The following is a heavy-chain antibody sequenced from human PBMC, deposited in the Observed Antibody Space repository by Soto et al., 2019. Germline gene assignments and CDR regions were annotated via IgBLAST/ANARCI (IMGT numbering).Heavy chain of an antibody. D-gene: IGHD5-12*01. CDR1: GESFIGYY. Sequence: SETLSLTCAVYGESFIGYYWTWIRQPPGKGLEWIGEINHRGSTNYSPSLKSRVTISIDTSKNQFSLKLTSVTAADTSVYCCARTDIVTTNWFDPWGQGTLVTVSS. CDR2: INHRGST. J-gene: IGHJ5*02. V-gene: IGHV4-34*01. CDR3: ARTDIVTTNWFDP.